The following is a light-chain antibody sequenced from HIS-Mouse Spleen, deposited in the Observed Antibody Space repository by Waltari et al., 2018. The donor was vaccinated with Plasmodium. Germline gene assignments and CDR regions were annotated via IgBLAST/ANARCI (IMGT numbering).Light chain of an antibody. Sequence: SYELTQPPSVSVSPGQTARITCSGDALPQKYAHWYQQNSGQAPVLVIYEDSKRPSGIPERFSGSSSGTMATLTISGAQVEDEADYYCYSTDSSGNHRVFGGGTKLTVL. CDR1: ALPQKY. CDR3: YSTDSSGNHRV. CDR2: EDS. J-gene: IGLJ3*02. V-gene: IGLV3-10*01.